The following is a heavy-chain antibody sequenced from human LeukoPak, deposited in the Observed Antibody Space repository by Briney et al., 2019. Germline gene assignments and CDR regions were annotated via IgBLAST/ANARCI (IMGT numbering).Heavy chain of an antibody. CDR2: IYTSGST. CDR1: GGSISSGSYY. CDR3: ARGPKDYYDSSGSVPREAFDI. V-gene: IGHV4-61*02. D-gene: IGHD3-22*01. Sequence: SETLSLTCTVSGGSISSGSYYWSWIRQPAGKGLEWIGRIYTSGSTNYNPSLKSRVTISVDTSKNQFSLKLSSVTAADTAVYYCARGPKDYYDSSGSVPREAFDIWGQGTMVTVSS. J-gene: IGHJ3*02.